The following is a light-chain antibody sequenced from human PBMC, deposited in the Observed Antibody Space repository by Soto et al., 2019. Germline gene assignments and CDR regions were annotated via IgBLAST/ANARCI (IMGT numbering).Light chain of an antibody. Sequence: QSVLTQPPSATGTPGQRVTLSCSGSNSNIGSNTVNWYQQFPGTAPKLPMYNNNQRPSGVPDRFSGSKSGTSASLAISVLQSEDEADYYCVAWDGSLKGVVFGGGTKLTVL. CDR1: NSNIGSNT. V-gene: IGLV1-44*01. CDR2: NNN. J-gene: IGLJ2*01. CDR3: VAWDGSLKGVV.